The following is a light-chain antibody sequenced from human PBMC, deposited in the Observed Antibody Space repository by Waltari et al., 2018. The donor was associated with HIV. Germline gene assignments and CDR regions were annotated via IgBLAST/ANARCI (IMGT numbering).Light chain of an antibody. J-gene: IGLJ1*01. CDR3: ASFTSGRLNV. Sequence: QSALTQPASVSGSPGQSLTISCTGPSNAVGAYDYVHWYQQSPGKVPKLLIYDVYNRPSRISNRFSGSKSGNTAFLTISGLRAEDEADYYCASFTSGRLNVFGSGTKVTVL. CDR2: DVY. V-gene: IGLV2-14*01. CDR1: SNAVGAYDY.